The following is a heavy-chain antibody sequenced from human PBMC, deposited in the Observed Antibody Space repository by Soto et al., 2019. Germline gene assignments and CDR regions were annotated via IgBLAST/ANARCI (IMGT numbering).Heavy chain of an antibody. CDR2: IFHSGST. V-gene: IGHV4-4*02. J-gene: IGHJ4*02. Sequence: QVQLQESGPGLVKPSGTLSLTCAVFGGSISNSNWWTWVRQPPGKGLDWIGEIFHSGSTNYNSSLMGRVTISVDKANNQFSLKLSSVTAADTAVYYCAHRPIVGAAIWGQGTLSPSPQ. CDR3: AHRPIVGAAI. D-gene: IGHD1-26*01. CDR1: GGSISNSNW.